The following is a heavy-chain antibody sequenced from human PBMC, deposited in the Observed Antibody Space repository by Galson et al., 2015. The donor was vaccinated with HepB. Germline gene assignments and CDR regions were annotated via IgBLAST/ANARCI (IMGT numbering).Heavy chain of an antibody. CDR1: GGSISSSCYY. V-gene: IGHV4-39*07. D-gene: IGHD6-19*01. CDR3: ARVFFRIAVAGQLFDY. J-gene: IGHJ4*02. Sequence: ETLSLTCTVSGGSISSSCYYWGWIRQPPGKGLEWIGSIYYSGSTYYNPSLKSRVTISVDTSKNQFSLKLSSVTAADTAVYYCARVFFRIAVAGQLFDYWGQGTLVTVSS. CDR2: IYYSGST.